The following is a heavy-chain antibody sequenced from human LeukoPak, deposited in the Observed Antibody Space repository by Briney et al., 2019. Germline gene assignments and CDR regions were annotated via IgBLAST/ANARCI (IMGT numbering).Heavy chain of an antibody. CDR1: GYSFTTYC. V-gene: IGHV5-51*01. D-gene: IGHD3-10*01. Sequence: GESPKISCKGSGYSFTTYCIGLGRHMPGKGLEWMGVICTRGSHTRYSPSFQGQVTISADKSITTAYLQWSSLKAWDAGMYYCARHLVPGLSSAFDIWGKGTMVTVSS. J-gene: IGHJ3*02. CDR3: ARHLVPGLSSAFDI. CDR2: ICTRGSHT.